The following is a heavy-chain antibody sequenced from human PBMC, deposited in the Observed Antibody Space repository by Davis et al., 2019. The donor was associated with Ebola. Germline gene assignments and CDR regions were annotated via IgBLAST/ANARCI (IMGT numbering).Heavy chain of an antibody. D-gene: IGHD2-2*01. Sequence: GGSLRLSCEASGFSFDAYAMHWVRQAPGKGLEWVSSIWYEGTDGNYADSVRGRFIISRDDSKNTLYLQMNSLRVEDTAIYYWVREEGSSRWQNNWFDYWGQGTLVTVSS. CDR3: VREEGSSRWQNNWFDY. J-gene: IGHJ5*01. CDR2: IWYEGTDG. CDR1: GFSFDAYA. V-gene: IGHV3-33*08.